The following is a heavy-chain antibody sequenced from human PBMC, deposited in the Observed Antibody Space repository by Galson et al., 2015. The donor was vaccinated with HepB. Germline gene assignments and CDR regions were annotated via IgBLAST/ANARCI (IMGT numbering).Heavy chain of an antibody. CDR2: IYTSGST. CDR3: ARDRCIAADGGYGFDI. CDR1: GDSISSYY. D-gene: IGHD6-13*01. Sequence: ETLSLTCTVSGDSISSYYWSWIRQPAGKGLEWIGHIYTSGSTDSNPSLKSRVTMSLDTSKNQFSLKLSSMTAADTAVYYCARDRCIAADGGYGFDIWGQGTMVTVSS. J-gene: IGHJ3*02. V-gene: IGHV4-4*07.